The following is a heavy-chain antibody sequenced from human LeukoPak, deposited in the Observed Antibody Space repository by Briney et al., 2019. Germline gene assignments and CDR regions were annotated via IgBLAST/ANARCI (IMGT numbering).Heavy chain of an antibody. CDR1: GGSISSGGYS. Sequence: SQTLSLTCAVSGGSISSGGYSWSWIRQPPGKGLEWIGYIYHSGSTYYNPSLKSRVTISVDRSKNQFSLKLSSVTAADTAVYHCARVVDCSGGSCPRGYFDYWGQGTLVTVSS. CDR3: ARVVDCSGGSCPRGYFDY. D-gene: IGHD2-15*01. CDR2: IYHSGST. V-gene: IGHV4-30-2*01. J-gene: IGHJ4*02.